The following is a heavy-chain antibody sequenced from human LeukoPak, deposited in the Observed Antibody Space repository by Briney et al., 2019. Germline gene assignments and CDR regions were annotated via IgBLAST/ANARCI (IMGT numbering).Heavy chain of an antibody. J-gene: IGHJ4*02. Sequence: GASVKVSCKASGYTFTGYYMHWARQAPGQGLEWMGRINPNSGGTNYAQKFQGRVTMTRDTSISTAYMELSRLRSDDTAVYYCARGLRYGSGSYSGYWGQGTLVTVSS. CDR2: INPNSGGT. CDR1: GYTFTGYY. V-gene: IGHV1-2*06. CDR3: ARGLRYGSGSYSGY. D-gene: IGHD3-10*01.